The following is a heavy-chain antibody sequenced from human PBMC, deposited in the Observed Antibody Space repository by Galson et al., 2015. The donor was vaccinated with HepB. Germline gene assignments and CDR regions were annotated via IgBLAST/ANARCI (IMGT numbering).Heavy chain of an antibody. J-gene: IGHJ6*03. CDR3: AKDGRICSGGSCYSYYYYYMGV. D-gene: IGHD2-15*01. Sequence: SLRLSCAASGFTFSSYAMSWVRQAPGKGLEWVSAISGSGGSTYYADSVKGRFTISRDNSKNTLYLQMNSLRAEDTAVYYCAKDGRICSGGSCYSYYYYYMGVWGKGTTVTVSS. V-gene: IGHV3-23*01. CDR2: ISGSGGST. CDR1: GFTFSSYA.